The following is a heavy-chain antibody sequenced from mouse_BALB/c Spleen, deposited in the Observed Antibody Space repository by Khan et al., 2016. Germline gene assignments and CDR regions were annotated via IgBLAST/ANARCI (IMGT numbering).Heavy chain of an antibody. J-gene: IGHJ1*01. CDR1: GDSITSCY. Sequence: EVQLQESGPSLVKPSQTLSLTCSVTGDSITSCYWNWIRKFPGNKLEYMGYISYSGSTYYNPSLKSRISITRDTSKNQYYLQLNSVTTEDTATYYCARYLLRPYWYFDGWGAETTVTVSS. CDR2: ISYSGST. V-gene: IGHV3-8*02. CDR3: ARYLLRPYWYFDG. D-gene: IGHD1-2*01.